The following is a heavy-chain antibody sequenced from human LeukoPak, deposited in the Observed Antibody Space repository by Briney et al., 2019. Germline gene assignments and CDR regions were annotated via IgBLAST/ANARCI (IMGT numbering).Heavy chain of an antibody. J-gene: IGHJ4*02. V-gene: IGHV4-30-4*08. CDR2: IYFSGST. CDR1: GGSISSGDYY. CDR3: ARGGFQWLALDY. Sequence: PSQTLSLTCTVSGGSISSGDYYWSWIRQPPRKGPARIGYIYFSGSTYYNTSLKSRVTISVDTSKNQFSLKLSSVTAADTAVYYCARGGFQWLALDYWGQGTLVTVSS. D-gene: IGHD6-19*01.